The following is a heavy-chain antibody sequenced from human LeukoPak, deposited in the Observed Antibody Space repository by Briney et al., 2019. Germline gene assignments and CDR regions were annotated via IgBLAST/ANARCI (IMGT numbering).Heavy chain of an antibody. CDR1: GGSINSGGYY. J-gene: IGHJ4*02. V-gene: IGHV4-31*03. CDR3: ARRKYYTIEN. D-gene: IGHD3-10*01. Sequence: SETLSLTCTVSGGSINSGGYYWSWIRQHPGKGLEWIGYIYFSGTTYYNPSFQSRVIISMDTSKSQFSLRLSSVTAADTAVYYCARRKYYTIENWGQGTLVTVSS. CDR2: IYFSGTT.